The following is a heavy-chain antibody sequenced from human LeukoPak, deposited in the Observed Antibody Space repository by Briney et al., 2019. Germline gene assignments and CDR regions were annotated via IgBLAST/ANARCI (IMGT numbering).Heavy chain of an antibody. J-gene: IGHJ4*02. CDR1: GYTFTRYD. CDR3: AKGRVGATQNFDY. D-gene: IGHD1-26*01. Sequence: ASVKVSCKASGYTFTRYDINWVRQATGQGLEWMGWMNPNSGNTGYAQKFQGRVTMTRNTSISTAYMELNSLRAEDTAVYYCAKGRVGATQNFDYWGQGTLVTVSS. V-gene: IGHV1-8*01. CDR2: MNPNSGNT.